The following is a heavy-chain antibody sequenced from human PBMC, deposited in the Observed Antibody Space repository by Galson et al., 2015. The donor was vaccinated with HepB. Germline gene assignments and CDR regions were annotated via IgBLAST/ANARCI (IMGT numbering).Heavy chain of an antibody. CDR2: ISTYNGYT. Sequence: SVKVSCKASGYSFTSYGISWVRQAPGQGLEWMGWISTYNGYTNYAQNLQGRVTMTTDTSTSMAYMELRSLRSDDTAVYYCVRGGGDSWFDPWGQGTLVSISS. CDR3: VRGGGDSWFDP. CDR1: GYSFTSYG. D-gene: IGHD2-21*02. V-gene: IGHV1-18*01. J-gene: IGHJ5*02.